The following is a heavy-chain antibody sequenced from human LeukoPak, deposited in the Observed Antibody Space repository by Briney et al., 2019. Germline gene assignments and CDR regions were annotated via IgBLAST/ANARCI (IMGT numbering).Heavy chain of an antibody. J-gene: IGHJ6*03. Sequence: PSETLSLTCTVSGGSISSGSYYWSWIRQPAGKVLEWIGRIYTSGSTNYNPSLKRRVTISVDTSKNQFSLKLSSVTAADTAVYYWARATMVRGGPLGYYYMDVWGKGTTVTISS. CDR2: IYTSGST. V-gene: IGHV4-61*02. CDR3: ARATMVRGGPLGYYYMDV. CDR1: GGSISSGSYY. D-gene: IGHD3-10*01.